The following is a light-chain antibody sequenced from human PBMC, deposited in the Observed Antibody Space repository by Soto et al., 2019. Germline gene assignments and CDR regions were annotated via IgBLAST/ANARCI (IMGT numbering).Light chain of an antibody. Sequence: DIQMTQSPSTLSASVGDRVTITCRASQSISSWLAWYQQKPGKAPKLLIYDASSLESGVPSRFSGSGSWTEFTLTISSLQPDDFATYYCQHYNSYSWTFGQGTKVEIK. V-gene: IGKV1-5*01. J-gene: IGKJ1*01. CDR1: QSISSW. CDR2: DAS. CDR3: QHYNSYSWT.